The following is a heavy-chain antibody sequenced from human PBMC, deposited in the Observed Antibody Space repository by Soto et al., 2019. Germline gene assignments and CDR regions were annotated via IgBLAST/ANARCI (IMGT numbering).Heavy chain of an antibody. CDR1: GFTFTRYS. Sequence: GGSLRLSCAASGFTFTRYSMNWVRQAPGKGLEWVSSISSTTNYIYYGDSMKGRFTISRDNAKNSLYLEMNSLRAEDTALYYCGKVLVGATGHTDSDSWGPGTLVTVSS. CDR2: ISSTTNYI. D-gene: IGHD2-15*01. CDR3: GKVLVGATGHTDSDS. J-gene: IGHJ4*02. V-gene: IGHV3-21*06.